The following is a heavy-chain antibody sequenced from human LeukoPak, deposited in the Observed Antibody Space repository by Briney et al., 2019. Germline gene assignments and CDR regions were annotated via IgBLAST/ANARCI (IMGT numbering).Heavy chain of an antibody. Sequence: GGSLRLSCAASGFTFSSYSMNWVRQAPGRGLEWVSSISSSSGFIAYADSVKGRFTISRDNAKNSLYLQMNSLRLEDTAVYYCATRPGYRAFDYWGQGTLVTVSS. D-gene: IGHD1-1*01. CDR3: ATRPGYRAFDY. J-gene: IGHJ4*02. V-gene: IGHV3-21*04. CDR1: GFTFSSYS. CDR2: ISSSSGFI.